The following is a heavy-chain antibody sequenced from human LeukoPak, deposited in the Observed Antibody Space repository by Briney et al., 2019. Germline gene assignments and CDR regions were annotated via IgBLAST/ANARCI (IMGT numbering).Heavy chain of an antibody. CDR2: IKQDGSEI. J-gene: IGHJ3*02. V-gene: IGHV3-7*04. D-gene: IGHD3-22*01. Sequence: GGSLRLSCAASGFTFISYWMTWVRQAPGKGLEWVANIKQDGSEIYYVDSVKGRFTISRDNAKNSLYLQMNSLRAEDAAVYYCARGSSGSYLGAFDIWDQGTMVTVSS. CDR3: ARGSSGSYLGAFDI. CDR1: GFTFISYW.